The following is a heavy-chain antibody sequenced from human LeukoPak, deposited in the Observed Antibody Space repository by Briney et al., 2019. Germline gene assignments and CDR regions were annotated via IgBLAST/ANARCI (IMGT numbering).Heavy chain of an antibody. J-gene: IGHJ4*02. CDR3: ARVEIAAAVDY. CDR2: INHSGST. CDR1: GGSFRGYY. D-gene: IGHD6-13*01. Sequence: PSETLSLTCAVYGGSFRGYYWSWIRQPPGKGLEWIGEINHSGSTNYNPSLKSRVTISVDTSKNQFSLKLSSVTAADTAVYYCARVEIAAAVDYWGQGTLVTVSS. V-gene: IGHV4-34*01.